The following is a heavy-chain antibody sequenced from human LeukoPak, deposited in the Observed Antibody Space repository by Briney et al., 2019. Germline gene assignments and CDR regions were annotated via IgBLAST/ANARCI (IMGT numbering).Heavy chain of an antibody. J-gene: IGHJ6*03. CDR2: IYTSGST. CDR1: GGSISSYY. D-gene: IGHD6-6*01. Sequence: SETLSLTCTVSGGSISSYYWSWIRQPAGKGLEWIGRIYTSGSTNYNPSLKSRVTMSVDTSKNQFSLKLSSVTAADAAVYYCARAIPSPPEQYSSSSKEGLYYYYMDVWGKGTTVTVS. CDR3: ARAIPSPPEQYSSSSKEGLYYYYMDV. V-gene: IGHV4-4*07.